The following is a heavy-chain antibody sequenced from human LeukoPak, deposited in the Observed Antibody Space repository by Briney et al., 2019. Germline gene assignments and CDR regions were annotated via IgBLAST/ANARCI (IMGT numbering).Heavy chain of an antibody. CDR3: ARDRLGGPDY. V-gene: IGHV4-39*07. Sequence: PSETLSLTCTVSGGSISSSSYYWGWIRQPPGKGLEWIGSIYYSGSTYYNPSLKSRVTISVDTSKNRFSLKLSSVTAADTAVYYCARDRLGGPDYWGQGTLVTVSS. J-gene: IGHJ4*02. CDR2: IYYSGST. D-gene: IGHD3-16*01. CDR1: GGSISSSSYY.